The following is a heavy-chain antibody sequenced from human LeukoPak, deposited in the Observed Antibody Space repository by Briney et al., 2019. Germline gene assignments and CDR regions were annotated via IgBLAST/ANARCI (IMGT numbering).Heavy chain of an antibody. CDR3: AVYYDYVWGSYRAGFDP. J-gene: IGHJ5*02. D-gene: IGHD3-16*02. Sequence: ASVKVSCKASGYTFTGYYMHWVRQAPGQGLEWMGWINPNSGGTNYAQKFQGRVTMTRDTSISTAYMELSRLRSDDTAVYYCAVYYDYVWGSYRAGFDPWGQGTLVTVSS. CDR1: GYTFTGYY. V-gene: IGHV1-2*02. CDR2: INPNSGGT.